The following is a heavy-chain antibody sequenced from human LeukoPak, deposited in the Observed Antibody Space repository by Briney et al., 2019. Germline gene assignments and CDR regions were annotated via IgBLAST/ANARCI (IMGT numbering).Heavy chain of an antibody. CDR3: TTGPFDYYGSASYLANGMDV. V-gene: IGHV3-15*01. CDR1: GFTFSNAW. D-gene: IGHD3-10*01. J-gene: IGHJ6*02. Sequence: PGGSLRLSCAASGFTFSNAWMSWVRQAPGKGLEWVGRFKSKTDGGTRDYTAPVKGRFTSSRDDSKNTLYLQMNSLKTEDTAVYYCTTGPFDYYGSASYLANGMDVWGQGTTVTVSS. CDR2: FKSKTDGGTR.